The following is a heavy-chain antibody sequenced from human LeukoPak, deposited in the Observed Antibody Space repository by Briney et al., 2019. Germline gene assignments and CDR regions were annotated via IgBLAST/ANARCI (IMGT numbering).Heavy chain of an antibody. V-gene: IGHV5-51*01. Sequence: GESLKISCKGSGYSFTSYWIGWVRQMPGKGLEWMGIIYPGDSDTRYSPSFQGQVTISADKSISTAYLQWSSLKASDTVMYYCARQAPVTTSYYYYYYMDVWGKGTTVTVSS. D-gene: IGHD4-11*01. CDR2: IYPGDSDT. CDR3: ARQAPVTTSYYYYYYMDV. J-gene: IGHJ6*03. CDR1: GYSFTSYW.